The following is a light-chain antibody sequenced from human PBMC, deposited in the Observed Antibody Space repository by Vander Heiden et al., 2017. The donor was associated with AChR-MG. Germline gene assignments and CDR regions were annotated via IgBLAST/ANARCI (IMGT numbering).Light chain of an antibody. CDR1: NIGLKV. J-gene: IGLJ2*01. Sequence: SYGLTQPHSVSTAPGQTATLPRGGTNIGLKVVYWYQQGPGQAPVLVIYRDTNRPSGIPERCAGSNSANTATLTISSAQDEDEAYYYCQLWDSRTVIFGGGTNLTVL. V-gene: IGLV3-9*01. CDR2: RDT. CDR3: QLWDSRTVI.